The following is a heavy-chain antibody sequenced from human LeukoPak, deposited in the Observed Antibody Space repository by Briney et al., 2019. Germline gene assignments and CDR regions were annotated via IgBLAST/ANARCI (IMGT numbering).Heavy chain of an antibody. CDR3: ARGRLPGIAAAGKKFDY. Sequence: KPSETLSLTCAVYGGSFSGYYWSWIRQPPGKGLDWIGEINHSGSTNYNPSLKSRVTISVDTSKNQFSLKLSSVTAADTAVYYCARGRLPGIAAAGKKFDYWGQGTLVTVSS. CDR1: GGSFSGYY. CDR2: INHSGST. D-gene: IGHD6-13*01. J-gene: IGHJ4*02. V-gene: IGHV4-34*01.